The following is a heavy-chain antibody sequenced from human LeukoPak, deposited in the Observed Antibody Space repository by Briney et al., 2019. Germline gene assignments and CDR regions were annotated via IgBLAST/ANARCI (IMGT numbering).Heavy chain of an antibody. J-gene: IGHJ6*03. CDR2: INSGSTYT. Sequence: GGSLRLSCSASGFTFSSYSMNWVRQAPGKGLEWVSSINSGSTYTYYADSVRGRFTISRDNAKKSLFLQMDSLRAEDTAVYYCARVEETNGRHYYYYYMDVWGKGTTVTVSS. CDR1: GFTFSSYS. CDR3: ARVEETNGRHYYYYYMDV. V-gene: IGHV3-21*01. D-gene: IGHD2-15*01.